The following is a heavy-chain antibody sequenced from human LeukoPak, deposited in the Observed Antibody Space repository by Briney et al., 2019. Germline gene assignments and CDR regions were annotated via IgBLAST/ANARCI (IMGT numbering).Heavy chain of an antibody. CDR1: GGTFSSYT. D-gene: IGHD5-24*01. V-gene: IGHV1-69*02. J-gene: IGHJ3*02. Sequence: SVKVSCKASGGTFSSYTISWVRQAPGQGLEWMGRIIPILGIANYAQKFQGRVTITADKSTSTAYMELSSPRSEDTAVYYCAGHHEMADAFDIWGQGTMVTVSS. CDR2: IIPILGIA. CDR3: AGHHEMADAFDI.